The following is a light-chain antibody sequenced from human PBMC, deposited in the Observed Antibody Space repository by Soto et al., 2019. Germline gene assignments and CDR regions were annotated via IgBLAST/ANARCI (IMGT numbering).Light chain of an antibody. CDR2: EVT. CDR1: SSDVGTYDD. J-gene: IGLJ1*01. V-gene: IGLV2-14*01. Sequence: QSALTQLASVSASPGQSITISCTGTSSDVGTYDDVSWYRQHPGKAPRLLIYEVTNRPSGVSNRFSGSKSGDTASLTISGLQAEDEGDYYCSSYTIGSTYVFGSGTKV. CDR3: SSYTIGSTYV.